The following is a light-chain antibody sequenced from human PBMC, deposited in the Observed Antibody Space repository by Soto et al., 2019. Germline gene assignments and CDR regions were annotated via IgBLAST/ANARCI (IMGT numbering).Light chain of an antibody. CDR1: QGISSA. CDR2: DAS. V-gene: IGKV1D-13*01. J-gene: IGKJ5*01. CDR3: QHFNNYL. Sequence: AIQLTQSPSSLSASVGDRVTITCRASQGISSALAWYQQKPGKAPKLLIYDASSLESGVPSRFSGSGSGTDFTLTNSSLQPEDFGTYYCQHFNNYLFGQGTRLEIK.